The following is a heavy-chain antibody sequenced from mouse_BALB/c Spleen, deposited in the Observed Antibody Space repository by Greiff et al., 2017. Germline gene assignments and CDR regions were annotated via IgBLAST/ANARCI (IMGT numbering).Heavy chain of an antibody. J-gene: IGHJ3*01. CDR1: GFSLSRYS. CDR2: IWGGGST. V-gene: IGHV2-6-4*01. D-gene: IGHD2-2*01. Sequence: VMLVESGPGLVAPSQSLSITCTVSGFSLSRYSVHWVRQPPGKGLGWLGMIWGGGSTDYNSALKSRLSIIKDNSKSQVFLKMNSLQTDDTAMYYCARNEDYGYDVAWFAYWGQGTLVTLSA. CDR3: ARNEDYGYDVAWFAY.